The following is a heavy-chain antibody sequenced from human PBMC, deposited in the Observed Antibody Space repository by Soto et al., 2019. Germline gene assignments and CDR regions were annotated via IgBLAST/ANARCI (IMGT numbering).Heavy chain of an antibody. V-gene: IGHV1-58*01. J-gene: IGHJ6*02. CDR1: GFTFTSSA. CDR2: IVVGSGNT. CDR3: AADERPGGMDV. Sequence: SVKVSCKASGFTFTSSAVHWARQARGQRLEWIGWIVVGSGNTNYAQKFQERVTITRDMSTSTAYMELSSLRSEDTAVYYCAADERPGGMDVWGQGTTVTVSS.